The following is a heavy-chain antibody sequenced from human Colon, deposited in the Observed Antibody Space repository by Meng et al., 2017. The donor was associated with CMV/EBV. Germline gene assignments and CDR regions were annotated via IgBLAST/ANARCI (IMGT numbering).Heavy chain of an antibody. V-gene: IGHV3-53*01. CDR2: IYSGGST. Sequence: GESLKISCAASGFTVSSNYMSWVRQAPGKGLEWVSVIYSGGSTYYADSVKGRFTISRDNSKNTLYLQMNSLRAEDTAVYYCAKDRYGSGIDYWGQGTLVTVSS. CDR1: GFTVSSNY. J-gene: IGHJ4*02. D-gene: IGHD6-19*01. CDR3: AKDRYGSGIDY.